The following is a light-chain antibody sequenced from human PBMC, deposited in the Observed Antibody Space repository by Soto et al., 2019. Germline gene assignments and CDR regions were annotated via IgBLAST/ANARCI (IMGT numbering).Light chain of an antibody. CDR2: EVS. Sequence: QSALTQPASVSGSPGQSITISCTGTSSDVGGYNYVSWYQQHPGKAPKLMIYEVSNRPSGVPDRFSGSKSGNTASLTISGLQAEDEADYYCCSYAGSYTFGVFGGGTQLTVL. CDR1: SSDVGGYNY. CDR3: CSYAGSYTFGV. J-gene: IGLJ3*02. V-gene: IGLV2-11*01.